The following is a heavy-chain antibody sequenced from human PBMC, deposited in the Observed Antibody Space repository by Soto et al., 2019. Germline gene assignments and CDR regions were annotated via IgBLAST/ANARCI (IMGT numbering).Heavy chain of an antibody. CDR2: IYYSGST. CDR1: GGSISSSSYY. Sequence: SETLSLTCTVSGGSISSSSYYWGWIRQPPGKGLEWIGSIYYSGSTYYNPSLKSRVTISVDKSKNQFSLKLSSVTAADTAVYYCARDANPAHDYGDYGDYYYGMDVWGQGTTVTVSS. V-gene: IGHV4-39*07. J-gene: IGHJ6*02. D-gene: IGHD4-17*01. CDR3: ARDANPAHDYGDYGDYYYGMDV.